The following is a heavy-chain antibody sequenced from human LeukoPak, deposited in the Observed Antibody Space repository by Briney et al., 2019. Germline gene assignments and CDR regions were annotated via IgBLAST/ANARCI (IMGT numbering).Heavy chain of an antibody. D-gene: IGHD2-2*01. V-gene: IGHV4-34*01. CDR3: ARGRKTRCSSTSCSRLDP. J-gene: IGHJ5*02. CDR2: INHSGST. Sequence: SETLSLTCAVYGGSFSGYYWSWIRQPPGKGLEWIGEINHSGSTNYNPSLKSRVTISVDTSKNQFSLKLSSVTAADTAVYYCARGRKTRCSSTSCSRLDPWGQGTLVTVSS. CDR1: GGSFSGYY.